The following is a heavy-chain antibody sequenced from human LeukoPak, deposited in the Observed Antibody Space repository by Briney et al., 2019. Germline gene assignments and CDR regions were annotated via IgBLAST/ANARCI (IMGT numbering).Heavy chain of an antibody. Sequence: SETLSLTCTVSGGSLSGYYWSWIRQPPGKGLEWIGYIYYSGSAKYNPSLKSRVTISVDTSKNQFSLKLSSVTAGDTAVYYCARAPGIAAAGTHFDFWGQGTLVTVSS. CDR2: IYYSGSA. CDR3: ARAPGIAAAGTHFDF. D-gene: IGHD6-13*01. J-gene: IGHJ4*02. V-gene: IGHV4-59*01. CDR1: GGSLSGYY.